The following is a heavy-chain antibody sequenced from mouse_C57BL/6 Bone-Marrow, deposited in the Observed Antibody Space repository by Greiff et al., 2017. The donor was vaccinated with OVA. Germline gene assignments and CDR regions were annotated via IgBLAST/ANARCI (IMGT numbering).Heavy chain of an antibody. D-gene: IGHD4-1*01. V-gene: IGHV1-64*01. CDR3: AKRLGRDWFAY. J-gene: IGHJ3*01. CDR2: IHPNSGST. CDR1: GYTFTSYW. Sequence: QVQLQQPGAELVKPGASVKLSCKASGYTFTSYWMHWVKRRPGQGLEWIGMIHPNSGSTNYNEKFKSKATLTVVKASSPAYMQRISLTSEDSAVYYCAKRLGRDWFAYWGQGTLVTVSA.